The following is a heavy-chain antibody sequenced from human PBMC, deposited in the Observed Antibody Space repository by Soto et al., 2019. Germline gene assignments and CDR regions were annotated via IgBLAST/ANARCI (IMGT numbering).Heavy chain of an antibody. V-gene: IGHV4-34*01. CDR1: GGSFSGYY. CDR2: INHSGST. D-gene: IGHD6-13*01. Sequence: PSETLSLTCAVYGGSFSGYYWSWIRQPPGKGLEWIGEINHSGSTNYNPSLKSRVTISVDTSKNQFSLKLSSVTAADTAVYHCARGSMAAAGPLYPKFTGDRDYYYGMDVWGQGTTVTVSS. CDR3: ARGSMAAAGPLYPKFTGDRDYYYGMDV. J-gene: IGHJ6*02.